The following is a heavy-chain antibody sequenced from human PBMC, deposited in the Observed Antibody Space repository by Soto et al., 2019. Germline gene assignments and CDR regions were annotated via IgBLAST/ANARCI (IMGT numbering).Heavy chain of an antibody. J-gene: IGHJ4*02. D-gene: IGHD3-22*01. CDR2: ISAYNGNT. CDR3: ARDLGGYDSSGCSDY. Sequence: ASVKVSCKASGYTFTSYGISWVRQSPGQGLKWMGWISAYNGNTNYAQKLQGRVTMTTDTSTSTAYMELRSLRSDDTAVYYCARDLGGYDSSGCSDYWGQGTLVTVSS. V-gene: IGHV1-18*04. CDR1: GYTFTSYG.